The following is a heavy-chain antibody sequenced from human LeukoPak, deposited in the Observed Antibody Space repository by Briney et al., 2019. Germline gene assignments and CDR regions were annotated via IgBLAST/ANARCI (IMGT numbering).Heavy chain of an antibody. V-gene: IGHV3-30*18. D-gene: IGHD6-19*01. Sequence: GGSLRLSCAASGFTFSNYGMHWVRQAPGKGLEWVAVISYDGSNTYYADSVKGRFTISRDNSKNTLYLQMNSLRTEDTALFYCAKDRDTSGWRYFDYWSQGTLVSVSS. CDR1: GFTFSNYG. J-gene: IGHJ4*02. CDR3: AKDRDTSGWRYFDY. CDR2: ISYDGSNT.